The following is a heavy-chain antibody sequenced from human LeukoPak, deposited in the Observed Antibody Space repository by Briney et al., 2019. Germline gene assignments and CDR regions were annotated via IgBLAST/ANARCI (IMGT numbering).Heavy chain of an antibody. V-gene: IGHV3-30*01. D-gene: IGHD6-19*01. J-gene: IGHJ4*02. Sequence: PGGSLRLSCAASGFTFSSYAMHWVRQAPGKGLEWVAVISYDGSNKYYADSVKGRFTISRDNSKDTLYLQMNSLRAEDTAVYYCARSSSGWTNDYWGQGTLVTVSS. CDR2: ISYDGSNK. CDR1: GFTFSSYA. CDR3: ARSSSGWTNDY.